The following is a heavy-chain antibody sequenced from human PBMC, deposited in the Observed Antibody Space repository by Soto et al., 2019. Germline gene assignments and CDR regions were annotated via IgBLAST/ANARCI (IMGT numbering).Heavy chain of an antibody. V-gene: IGHV4-31*03. Sequence: QVQLQESGPGLVKPSQTLSLTCTVSGGSISSGGYYWSWIRQHPGKGLEWIGYIYYSGSTYYNPSLKNRVTISVDTSKNQSSLKLSSVTAADTAVYYCARTGERWILGYYFDYWGQGTLVTVSS. CDR1: GGSISSGGYY. J-gene: IGHJ4*02. CDR3: ARTGERWILGYYFDY. D-gene: IGHD2-2*03. CDR2: IYYSGST.